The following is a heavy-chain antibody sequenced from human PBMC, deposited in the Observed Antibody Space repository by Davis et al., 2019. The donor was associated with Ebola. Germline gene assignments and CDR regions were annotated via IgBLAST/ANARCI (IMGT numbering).Heavy chain of an antibody. D-gene: IGHD3-22*01. Sequence: GGSLRLSCAASGFTFSSYAMSWVRQAPGKGLEWVSAISGSGGGTYYADSVKGRFTISRDNSKNTLYLQMNSLSAEDTAVDHCARGGYYDSSGYSHDAFDIWGQGTLVTVSS. V-gene: IGHV3-23*01. CDR3: ARGGYYDSSGYSHDAFDI. CDR2: ISGSGGGT. CDR1: GFTFSSYA. J-gene: IGHJ3*02.